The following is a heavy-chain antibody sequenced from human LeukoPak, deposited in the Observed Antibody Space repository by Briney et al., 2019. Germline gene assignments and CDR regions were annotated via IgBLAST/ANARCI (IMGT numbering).Heavy chain of an antibody. CDR1: GGSFSGYY. CDR2: IYYSGST. V-gene: IGHV4-31*11. J-gene: IGHJ5*02. CDR3: ARYDSGTFYKANWFDP. Sequence: SETLSLTCAVYGGSFSGYYWSWIRQHPGKGLEWIGYIYYSGSTYYNPSLESRVTISLDTSNNHFSLKLSSVTAADTAVYYCARYDSGTFYKANWFDPWGQGTLVTVSS. D-gene: IGHD3-10*01.